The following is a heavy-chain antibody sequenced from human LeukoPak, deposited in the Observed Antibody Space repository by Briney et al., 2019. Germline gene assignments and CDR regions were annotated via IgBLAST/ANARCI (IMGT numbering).Heavy chain of an antibody. Sequence: GGSLRLSCAVSGFTFGGRWMHWVRHAPGKGLVWVALVKDDGSTTKYADSVKGRFTASRDDAKNTVYLHMSGLRAEDTAVYYCHPLAYVTNWGQGTLVTVSS. J-gene: IGHJ4*02. V-gene: IGHV3-74*03. CDR1: GFTFGGRW. D-gene: IGHD2-8*01. CDR3: HPLAYVTN. CDR2: VKDDGSTT.